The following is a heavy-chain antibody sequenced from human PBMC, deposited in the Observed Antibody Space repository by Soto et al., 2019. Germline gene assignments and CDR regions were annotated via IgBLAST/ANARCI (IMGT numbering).Heavy chain of an antibody. D-gene: IGHD1-26*01. J-gene: IGHJ6*02. CDR2: ISYSGST. CDR1: GGSISSGGYY. Sequence: QVQLQESGPGLVKPSQTLSLPCTVSGGSISSGGYYWSWIRQHPGKGLEWIGYISYSGSTYYTPSLKSRVTISVDTAKNQLSLKLSSVTAADTAVYYCASGTEVSPSWDVWGQGTTVTVSS. CDR3: ASGTEVSPSWDV. V-gene: IGHV4-31*03.